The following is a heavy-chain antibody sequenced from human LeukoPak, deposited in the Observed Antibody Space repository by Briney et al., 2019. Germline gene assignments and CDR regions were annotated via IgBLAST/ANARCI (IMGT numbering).Heavy chain of an antibody. CDR1: GYTFTSYD. D-gene: IGHD1-14*01. Sequence: ASVKVSCKASGYTFTSYDINWVRQATGQGLEWMGWMNPNSGNTGYAQKFQGRVTMTRNTSISTAYMELSSLRSDDTAVYYCARGWVATQDRNPNDYWGQGTLVTVSS. V-gene: IGHV1-8*01. J-gene: IGHJ4*02. CDR3: ARGWVATQDRNPNDY. CDR2: MNPNSGNT.